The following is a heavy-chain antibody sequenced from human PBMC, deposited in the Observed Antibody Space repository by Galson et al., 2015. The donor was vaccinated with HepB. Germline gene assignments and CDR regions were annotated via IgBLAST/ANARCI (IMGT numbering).Heavy chain of an antibody. CDR3: ARVPPYCSRTNCLLDY. CDR1: GFTFSSYS. V-gene: IGHV3-21*01. J-gene: IGHJ4*02. CDR2: ISSSSSYI. Sequence: SLRLSCAASGFTFSSYSMNWVRQAPGKGLEWVSSISSSSSYIYYADSVKGRFTISRDNAKNSLYLQMNSLRAEDTGVYYCARVPPYCSRTNCLLDYWGQGTLVTVSS. D-gene: IGHD2-2*01.